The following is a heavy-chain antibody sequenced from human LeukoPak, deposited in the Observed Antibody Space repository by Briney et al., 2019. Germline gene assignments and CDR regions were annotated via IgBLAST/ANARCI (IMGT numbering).Heavy chain of an antibody. CDR3: AREGGPPRAGMDV. V-gene: IGHV3-33*01. CDR2: IWYDGSNK. Sequence: GGSLRLSCAASGFTFSSYGMHWVRQAPGKGLEGVAVIWYDGSNKYYADSVKGRFTISRDNSKKTLYLQMNSLRAEDTAVYYCAREGGPPRAGMDVWGQGTTVTVSS. CDR1: GFTFSSYG. J-gene: IGHJ6*02. D-gene: IGHD1-26*01.